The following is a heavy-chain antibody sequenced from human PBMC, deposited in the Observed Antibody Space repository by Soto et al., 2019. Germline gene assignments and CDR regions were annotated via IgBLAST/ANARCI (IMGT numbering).Heavy chain of an antibody. CDR3: AKDVAVGGGF. V-gene: IGHV3-23*01. CDR1: GFTFSSYA. CDR2: ITGGGGST. D-gene: IGHD3-16*01. Sequence: EVQLLESGGGLVQPGGSLRLSCAASGFTFSSYAINWVRQAPGKGLEWVSVITGGGGSTFYADSVKGRFTISRDNSKNTVYLQMNNPRVGDTAVYHCAKDVAVGGGFWGLGTLVTVSS. J-gene: IGHJ4*02.